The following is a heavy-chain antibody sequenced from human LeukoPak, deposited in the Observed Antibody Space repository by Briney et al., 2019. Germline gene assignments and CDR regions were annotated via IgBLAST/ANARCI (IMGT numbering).Heavy chain of an antibody. D-gene: IGHD6-19*01. Sequence: SETLSLTCSVSGGHIDSVYWNWIRQPPGKGLEWIGYIDNSGSTKYNPSLQSRITMSRDTSKKQFSLKLTSVTAADTAMYYCASGAGWLIDYWGQGTLVTVSS. V-gene: IGHV4-4*08. CDR1: GGHIDSVY. CDR3: ASGAGWLIDY. CDR2: IDNSGST. J-gene: IGHJ4*02.